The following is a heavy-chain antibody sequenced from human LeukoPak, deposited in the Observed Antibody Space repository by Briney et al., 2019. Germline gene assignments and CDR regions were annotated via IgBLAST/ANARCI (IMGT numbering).Heavy chain of an antibody. CDR2: IYYTGNT. CDR1: GRSINTYY. D-gene: IGHD6-13*01. V-gene: IGHV4-59*01. CDR3: ARVLHPQSSSWFIDY. Sequence: SETLSLTCTVSGRSINTYYWSWIRQPPGKGLVWLGYIYYTGNTNYNLSLKSRINISVDTSRNLFSLKLSSMTAADTAVYYCARVLHPQSSSWFIDYWGQGIPVTVSS. J-gene: IGHJ4*02.